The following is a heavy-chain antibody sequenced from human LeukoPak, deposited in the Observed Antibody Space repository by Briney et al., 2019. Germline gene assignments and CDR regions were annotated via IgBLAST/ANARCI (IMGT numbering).Heavy chain of an antibody. Sequence: QPGGSLRLSCAASGFTFSSYWMSWVRQAPGKGLEWVANIKQDGSEKYYVDSVKGRFTISRDNAKNSLYLQMNSLRAEDTAVYYCARESYSSSWYYPFFDYWGQGTLVTVSS. CDR3: ARESYSSSWYYPFFDY. D-gene: IGHD6-13*01. V-gene: IGHV3-7*01. CDR1: GFTFSSYW. CDR2: IKQDGSEK. J-gene: IGHJ4*02.